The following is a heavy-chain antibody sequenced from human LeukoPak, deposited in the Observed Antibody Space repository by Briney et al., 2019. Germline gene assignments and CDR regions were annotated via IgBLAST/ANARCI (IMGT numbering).Heavy chain of an antibody. Sequence: PSETLSLTCAVSGYSISSGDYWGWIRQPPGKGLEWIGNIYHSGSTFYNLSLKSRVTISVHTSKNQFSLKLSSVTAADTAVYYCARITGSYYYYYMDVWGKGTTVTVSS. CDR1: GYSISSGDY. D-gene: IGHD3-10*01. V-gene: IGHV4-38-2*01. J-gene: IGHJ6*03. CDR2: IYHSGST. CDR3: ARITGSYYYYYMDV.